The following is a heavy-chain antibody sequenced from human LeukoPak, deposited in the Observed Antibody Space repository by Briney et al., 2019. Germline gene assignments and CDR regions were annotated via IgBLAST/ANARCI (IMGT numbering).Heavy chain of an antibody. V-gene: IGHV3-72*01. Sequence: GGALRVSCVASGFTFRDHYMYWGCQPLGRGLGRGGRITNIVNVYTTEYEASMKGRFTISRDHSKTSQYLQMNSLNTEDSAVYYCTRCEQTYYDIWAQEPLVTASS. CDR1: GFTFRDHY. CDR3: TRCEQTYYDI. D-gene: IGHD3-9*01. J-gene: IGHJ4*02. CDR2: ITNIVNVYTT.